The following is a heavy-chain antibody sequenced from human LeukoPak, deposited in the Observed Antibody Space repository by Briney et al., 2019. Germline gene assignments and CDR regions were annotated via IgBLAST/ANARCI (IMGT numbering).Heavy chain of an antibody. J-gene: IGHJ4*02. CDR1: GGTFSSYA. D-gene: IGHD6-13*01. V-gene: IGHV1-69*04. CDR3: ATEAAAESGGFDY. CDR2: IIPILGIA. Sequence: SVKVPCKASGGTFSSYAISWVRQAPGQGLEWMGRIIPILGIANYAQKFQGRVTITADKSTSTAYMELSSLRSEDTAVYYCATEAAAESGGFDYWGQGTLVTVSS.